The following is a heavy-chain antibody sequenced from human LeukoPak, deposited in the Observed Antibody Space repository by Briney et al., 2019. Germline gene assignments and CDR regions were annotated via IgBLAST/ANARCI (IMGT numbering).Heavy chain of an antibody. CDR3: ARPDTPRAVSHRGAWYYFDY. J-gene: IGHJ4*02. CDR1: GFIFSTYA. Sequence: QPGGSLRLSCAASGFIFSTYAMSWVRQAPGKGLGWVSVIIAMGDSTYYADSVKGRFTISRDNFKNTLFLQMNSLRDEDTAVYFCARPDTPRAVSHRGAWYYFDYWGQGTLVTVSS. CDR2: IIAMGDST. V-gene: IGHV3-23*01. D-gene: IGHD2-2*02.